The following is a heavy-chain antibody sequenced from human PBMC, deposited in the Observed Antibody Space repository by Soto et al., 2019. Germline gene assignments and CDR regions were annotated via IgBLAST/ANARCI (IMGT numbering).Heavy chain of an antibody. CDR2: INPATGAA. D-gene: IGHD3-3*01. V-gene: IGHV1-2*02. CDR1: GYPVTAYY. Sequence: QLHLVQSGAVVKKPGASVTVSCSASGYPVTAYYMHWVRQAPGRGLEWMGGINPATGAAKYTQTFRGRVTKTRDTATSTVFMEPGGLTSGDTAVFYWARGGGVGVAGSAAFDMWGQGTLVTVSS. J-gene: IGHJ3*02. CDR3: ARGGGVGVAGSAAFDM.